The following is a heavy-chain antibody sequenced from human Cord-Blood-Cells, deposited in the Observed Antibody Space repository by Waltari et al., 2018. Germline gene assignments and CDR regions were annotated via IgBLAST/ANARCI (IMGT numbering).Heavy chain of an antibody. D-gene: IGHD3-22*01. J-gene: IGHJ4*02. CDR3: ARGLTEPYDSSGYYFDY. CDR2: IYSGGST. V-gene: IGHV3-53*01. CDR1: GFTVSSTY. Sequence: EVQLVESGGGLIQPGGSLRFSCAASGFTVSSTYLSWVCQAPGKGLEWVSVIYSGGSTYYADSVKGRFTISIDNSKNTLYLQMNSLRAEDTAVYYCARGLTEPYDSSGYYFDYWGQGTLVTVSS.